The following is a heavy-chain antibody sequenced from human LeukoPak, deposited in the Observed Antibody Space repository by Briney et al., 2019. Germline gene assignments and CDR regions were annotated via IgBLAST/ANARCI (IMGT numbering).Heavy chain of an antibody. J-gene: IGHJ3*01. V-gene: IGHV1-24*01. CDR1: GYNLTDVS. Sequence: ASVTVSCTVSGYNLTDVSLHWVRQSPGGGLEWLGGVDPEQGATAYSQKLQGRFTMAEDRSSDTAYMELRSLRFEDTAVYYCTTTIGVWVLRDAFHFWGRGTMVSVSS. D-gene: IGHD1-26*01. CDR3: TTTIGVWVLRDAFHF. CDR2: VDPEQGAT.